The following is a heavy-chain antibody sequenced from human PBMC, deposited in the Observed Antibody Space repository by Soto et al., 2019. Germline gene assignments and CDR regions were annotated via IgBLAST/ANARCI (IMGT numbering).Heavy chain of an antibody. CDR3: ARDKGIAAAGFYYYYGMDV. CDR1: GGSIGSYY. V-gene: IGHV4-59*01. J-gene: IGHJ6*02. CDR2: IYYSGST. Sequence: SETLSLTCTVSGGSIGSYYWSWIRQPPGKGLEWIGYIYYSGSTNYNPSLKSRVTISVDTSKNQFSLKLSSVTAADTAVYYCARDKGIAAAGFYYYYGMDVWGQGTTVTVSS. D-gene: IGHD6-13*01.